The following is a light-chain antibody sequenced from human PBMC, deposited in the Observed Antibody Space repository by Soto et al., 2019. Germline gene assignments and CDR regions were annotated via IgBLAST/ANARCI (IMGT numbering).Light chain of an antibody. CDR1: QSVSSN. CDR3: QQYNNSPPLT. V-gene: IGKV3-15*01. Sequence: EIVMTQSPATLSVSPGERATLSCRASQSVSSNLAWYQQKPGQAPRLLIYGASTRATGIPARFSGSASGTEFTLTISSLQSEDFAGYYCQQYNNSPPLTFGGGTKVEIK. J-gene: IGKJ4*01. CDR2: GAS.